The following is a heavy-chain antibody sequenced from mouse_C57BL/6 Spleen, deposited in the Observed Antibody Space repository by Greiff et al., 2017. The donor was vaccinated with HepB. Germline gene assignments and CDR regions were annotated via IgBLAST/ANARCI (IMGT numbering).Heavy chain of an antibody. D-gene: IGHD4-1*01. CDR3: ASNWDDAMDY. Sequence: VQLQQSGAELVKPGASVKMSCKASGYTFTSYWITWVKQRPGQGLEWLGDIYPGSGSTNYNEKFKSKATLTVDTSSSTAYMQLSSLTSEDSAVYYCASNWDDAMDYWGQGTSVTVSS. V-gene: IGHV1-55*01. CDR2: IYPGSGST. J-gene: IGHJ4*01. CDR1: GYTFTSYW.